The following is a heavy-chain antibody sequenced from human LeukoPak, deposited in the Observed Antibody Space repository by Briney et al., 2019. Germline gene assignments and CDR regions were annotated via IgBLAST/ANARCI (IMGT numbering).Heavy chain of an antibody. CDR2: IIPIFGTA. J-gene: IGHJ3*02. CDR3: ARGELRAFDI. D-gene: IGHD3-10*01. Sequence: ASVKVSCKASRGTFSSYAISWVRQAPGQGLEWMGGIIPIFGTANYAQKFQGRVTITADESTSTAYMELSSLRSEDTAVYYCARGELRAFDIWGQGTMVTVSS. CDR1: RGTFSSYA. V-gene: IGHV1-69*01.